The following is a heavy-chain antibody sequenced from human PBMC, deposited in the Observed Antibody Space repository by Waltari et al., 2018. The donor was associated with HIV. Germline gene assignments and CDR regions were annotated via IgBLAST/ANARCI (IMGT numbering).Heavy chain of an antibody. CDR1: GVSINIGGYY. V-gene: IGHV4-31*02. CDR3: ARGRKGYLGIEDFDS. D-gene: IGHD2-15*01. Sequence: QVHLQESGPGLLRPSQTLSLTCAVSGVSINIGGYYWSWVRQPPWTGLEWIWNSSHNGNTYDNPSLQSRVSISLDTSQHQFSLTLKSVTAADNAVYYCARGRKGYLGIEDFDSWGQGTLVTVSS. J-gene: IGHJ4*02. CDR2: SSHNGNT.